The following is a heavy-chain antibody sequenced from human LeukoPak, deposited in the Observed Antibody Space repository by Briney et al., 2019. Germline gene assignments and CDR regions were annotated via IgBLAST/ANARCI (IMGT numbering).Heavy chain of an antibody. D-gene: IGHD2-2*01. V-gene: IGHV4-30-4*08. Sequence: SQTLSLTCTVSGGSISSGGYYWSWIRQHPGKGLEWIGYIYYSGSTYYNPSLKSRVTISVDTSKNQFSLKLSSVTAADTAVYYCARECSSTSCPHGYADWGQGTLVTVSS. J-gene: IGHJ4*02. CDR2: IYYSGST. CDR3: ARECSSTSCPHGYAD. CDR1: GGSISSGGYY.